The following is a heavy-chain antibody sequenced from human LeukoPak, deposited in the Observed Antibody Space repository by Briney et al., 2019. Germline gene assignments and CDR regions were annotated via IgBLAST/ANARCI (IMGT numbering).Heavy chain of an antibody. CDR3: ARRRDCSSTSCSGYYYYYMDV. D-gene: IGHD2-2*01. CDR1: GGSISSSSYY. J-gene: IGHJ6*03. V-gene: IGHV4-39*01. Sequence: PSETLSLTCTVSGGSISSSSYYWGWIRQPPGKGLEWIGSIYYSGSTYYNPFLKSRVTISVDTSKNQFSLKLSSVTAAGTAVYYCARRRDCSSTSCSGYYYYYMDVWGKGTTVTVSS. CDR2: IYYSGST.